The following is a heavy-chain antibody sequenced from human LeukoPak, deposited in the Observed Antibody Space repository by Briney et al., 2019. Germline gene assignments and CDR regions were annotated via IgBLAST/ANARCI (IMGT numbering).Heavy chain of an antibody. D-gene: IGHD3-16*01. V-gene: IGHV4-4*07. J-gene: IGHJ3*02. CDR2: IYTGGST. Sequence: SETLSLTCTVSGGSISNYYWTWIRQPAGKGLEWIGRIYTGGSTNYNPSLKGRVTMSVDTSKNQFSLRLSSVTAADTALYYCERGKQMLHDAFDIWGQGTMVTVSS. CDR3: ERGKQMLHDAFDI. CDR1: GGSISNYY.